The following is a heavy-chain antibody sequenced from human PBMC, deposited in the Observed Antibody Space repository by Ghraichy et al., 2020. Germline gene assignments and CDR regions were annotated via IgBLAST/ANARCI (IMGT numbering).Heavy chain of an antibody. CDR3: SWGYGGSLDN. V-gene: IGHV3-7*04. CDR1: GFTFSSHW. J-gene: IGHJ4*02. CDR2: MNDDGSDK. D-gene: IGHD6-13*01. Sequence: GGSLRLSCAASGFTFSSHWMTWVRQAPGKGLERVAIMNDDGSDKNYVDSVKGRFTISRDNTKNFLYLQMSRLRAEDTAVYYCSWGYGGSLDNWGQGTLVTVSS.